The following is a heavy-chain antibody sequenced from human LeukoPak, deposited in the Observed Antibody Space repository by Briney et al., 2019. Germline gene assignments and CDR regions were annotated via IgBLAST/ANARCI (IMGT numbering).Heavy chain of an antibody. CDR1: GITFNA. Sequence: GGSLRLSCAASGITFNAIHWVRQAPGKGLEWVALTWYDGRNKYYADSVKGRFTISIDNSKNMVYLHMNSLRADDTAVYYCARELFGSGSCPDDWGQGTLATVSS. CDR2: TWYDGRNK. J-gene: IGHJ4*02. CDR3: ARELFGSGSCPDD. D-gene: IGHD3-10*01. V-gene: IGHV3-33*01.